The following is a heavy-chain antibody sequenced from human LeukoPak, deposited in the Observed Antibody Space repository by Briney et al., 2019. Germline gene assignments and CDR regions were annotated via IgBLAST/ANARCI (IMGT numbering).Heavy chain of an antibody. CDR1: GYIFTGYY. V-gene: IGHV1-2*02. CDR2: INPNSGDT. Sequence: ASVKVSCKASGYIFTGYYMHWVRQAPGQGLEGMGWINPNSGDTNYAQKFQGRVTLTRDMSTRTVYMELSSLRSEDTAVYYCARDFGDYLHFDYWGQGTLVTVSS. CDR3: ARDFGDYLHFDY. D-gene: IGHD4-17*01. J-gene: IGHJ4*02.